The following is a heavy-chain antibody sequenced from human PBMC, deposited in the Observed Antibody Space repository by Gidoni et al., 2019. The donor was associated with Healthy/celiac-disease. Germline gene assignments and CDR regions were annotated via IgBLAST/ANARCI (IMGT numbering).Heavy chain of an antibody. Sequence: QVQLQQWGAGLLKPSETLSLTCAVYGGSFRGYYWSWIRQPPGKGLEWIGEINHSGSTNYNPSLKSRVTISVDTSKNQFSLKLSSVTAADTAVYYCARGFHGGSPGPFPFDYWGQGTLVTVSS. V-gene: IGHV4-34*01. J-gene: IGHJ4*02. CDR2: INHSGST. CDR3: ARGFHGGSPGPFPFDY. CDR1: GGSFRGYY. D-gene: IGHD4-17*01.